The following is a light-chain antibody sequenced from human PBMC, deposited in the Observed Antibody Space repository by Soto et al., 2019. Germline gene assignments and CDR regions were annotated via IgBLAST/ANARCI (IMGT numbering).Light chain of an antibody. V-gene: IGKV3-15*01. CDR3: QQYNNWPQT. CDR2: GAS. Sequence: IVMTQSPATLSVSPGERATLSCRASQSVSSNLAWYQQKPGQAPRLLIYGASTRATGIPARFSGSGSGTELTLTIISLQSEDFAVYYCQQYNNWPQTFGQGTKVEIK. J-gene: IGKJ1*01. CDR1: QSVSSN.